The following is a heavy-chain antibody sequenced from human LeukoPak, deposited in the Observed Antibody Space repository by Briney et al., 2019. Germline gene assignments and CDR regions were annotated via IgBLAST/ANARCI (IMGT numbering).Heavy chain of an antibody. CDR1: GGSISSDY. J-gene: IGHJ4*02. Sequence: SETLSLTCTVSGGSISSDYWSWIRQPPGKGLEWIGYIYYSGSTNYNPSLKSRVTISVDTSKNQFSLKLSSVTAADTAVYYCARAGSSPRGIDYWGQGTLVTVSS. V-gene: IGHV4-59*01. CDR2: IYYSGST. D-gene: IGHD6-13*01. CDR3: ARAGSSPRGIDY.